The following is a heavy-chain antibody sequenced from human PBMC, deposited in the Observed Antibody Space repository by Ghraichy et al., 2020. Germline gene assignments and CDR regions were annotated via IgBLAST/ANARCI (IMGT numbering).Heavy chain of an antibody. V-gene: IGHV1-3*01. J-gene: IGHJ6*02. CDR3: ARDIVVVPAATGYYYGMDV. CDR1: GYTFTSYA. D-gene: IGHD2-2*01. Sequence: ASVKVSCKASGYTFTSYAMHWVRQAPGQRLEWMGWINAGNGNTKYSQKFQGRVTITRDTSASTAYMELSSLRSEDTAVYYCARDIVVVPAATGYYYGMDVWGQGTTVTVSS. CDR2: INAGNGNT.